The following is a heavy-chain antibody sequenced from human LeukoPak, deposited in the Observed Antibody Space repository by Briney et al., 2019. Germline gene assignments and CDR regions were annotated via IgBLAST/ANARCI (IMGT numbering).Heavy chain of an antibody. CDR2: INHSGST. D-gene: IGHD3-10*01. J-gene: IGHJ5*02. V-gene: IGHV4-34*01. CDR1: GGSFSGYY. Sequence: KPSETLSLTCAVYGGSFSGYYWSGIRQPPGKGLEWIGEINHSGSTNYNPSLKSRVTISVDTSKNQFSLKLSSVTAADTAVYYCAGITMVRGVTSWGQGTLVTVSS. CDR3: AGITMVRGVTS.